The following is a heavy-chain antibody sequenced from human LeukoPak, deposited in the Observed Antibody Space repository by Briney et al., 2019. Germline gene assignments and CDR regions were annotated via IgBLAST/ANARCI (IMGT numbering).Heavy chain of an antibody. CDR3: ARSVAGITWFDP. CDR1: GFTSSSYA. J-gene: IGHJ5*02. CDR2: ISGSGDST. Sequence: GGSLRLSCAASGFTSSSYAMSWVRQAPGKGLEWVSAISGSGDSTYYADSVKGRFTISRDNSMNTLNLQMSSLRPEDTAVYYCARSVAGITWFDPWGQGTLVTVSS. D-gene: IGHD6-19*01. V-gene: IGHV3-23*01.